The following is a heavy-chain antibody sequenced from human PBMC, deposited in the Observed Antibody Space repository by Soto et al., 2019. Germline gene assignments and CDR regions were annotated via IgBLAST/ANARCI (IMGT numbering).Heavy chain of an antibody. CDR1: GGTLSSFINYP. J-gene: IGHJ4*02. CDR2: IGPNVVTV. CDR3: ARRDTLGFLRYCDN. D-gene: IGHD3-10*01. Sequence: QMQLVQSGAEVKKPGSSVKVSCKASGGTLSSFINYPINWVRQAPGQGLECMGGIGPNVVTVNYAQRFQGRVTITAHQSTGTAYMELSSLRSEDTAPYYCARRDTLGFLRYCDNWGQGTLVPVS. V-gene: IGHV1-69*01.